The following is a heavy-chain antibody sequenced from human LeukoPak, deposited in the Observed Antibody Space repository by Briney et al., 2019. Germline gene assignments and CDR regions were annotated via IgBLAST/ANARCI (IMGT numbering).Heavy chain of an antibody. D-gene: IGHD1-7*01. CDR3: ARYFHRKHWNYYFDY. J-gene: IGHJ4*02. Sequence: SETLSLTCTVSGGSISSGGYYWSWIRQHPGKGLEWIGYIYYSGSTYYNPSLKSRVTISVDTSKNQFSLKLSSVTAADTAVYYCARYFHRKHWNYYFDYWGQGTLVTVSS. CDR1: GGSISSGGYY. CDR2: IYYSGST. V-gene: IGHV4-31*03.